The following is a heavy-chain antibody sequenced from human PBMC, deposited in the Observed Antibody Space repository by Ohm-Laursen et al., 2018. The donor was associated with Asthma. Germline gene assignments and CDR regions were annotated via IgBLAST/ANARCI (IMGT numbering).Heavy chain of an antibody. J-gene: IGHJ6*02. Sequence: ASVKVSCKASGYTFTSYAMNWVRQAPGKGLEWMGGFDPEDGETIYAQKFQGRVTMTEDTSTDTAYMELSSLRSEDTAVYYCATRLGIFGVVQERYYYYGMDVWGQGTTVTVSS. CDR3: ATRLGIFGVVQERYYYYGMDV. CDR1: GYTFTSYA. CDR2: FDPEDGET. D-gene: IGHD3-3*01. V-gene: IGHV1-24*01.